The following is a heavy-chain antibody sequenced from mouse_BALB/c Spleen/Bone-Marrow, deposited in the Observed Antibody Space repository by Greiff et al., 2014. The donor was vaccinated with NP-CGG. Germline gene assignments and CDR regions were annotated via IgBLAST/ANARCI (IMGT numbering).Heavy chain of an antibody. CDR2: IDPANGNT. CDR1: GFNIKDTY. V-gene: IGHV14-3*02. Sequence: EVKLVESGAELVKPGASVKLSCTASGFNIKDTYMHWVKQGPEQGLEWIGRIDPANGNTKYDPKFQGKATITADTSSNTAYLQLSSLTSGDTAVYYCARNGNYGAWFAYWGQGTLVTVSA. CDR3: ARNGNYGAWFAY. J-gene: IGHJ3*01. D-gene: IGHD2-1*01.